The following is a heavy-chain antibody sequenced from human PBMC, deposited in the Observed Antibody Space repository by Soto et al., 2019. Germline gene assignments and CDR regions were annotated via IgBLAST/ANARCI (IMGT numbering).Heavy chain of an antibody. CDR3: AHESLLLAAGGFDP. V-gene: IGHV2-5*02. CDR1: GFSLSTGGMG. CDR2: IYWDGDR. Sequence: SGPTLVNPTQTLTLTCTFSGFSLSTGGMGVGWIRQPPGKALEWLALIYWDGDRRYRPSLMSRLTIAKDTSKNQVVLTLTNMDPVDTATYYCAHESLLLAAGGFDPWGQGTLVTFSS. J-gene: IGHJ5*02. D-gene: IGHD2-2*01.